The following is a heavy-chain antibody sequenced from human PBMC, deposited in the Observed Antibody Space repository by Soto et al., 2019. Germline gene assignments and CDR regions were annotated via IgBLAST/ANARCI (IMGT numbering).Heavy chain of an antibody. J-gene: IGHJ6*03. V-gene: IGHV3-30*18. Sequence: GGSLRLSCAASGFTFSSYGMHWFRQAPGKGLEWVAVISYDGSNKYYADSVKGRFTISRDNSKNTLYLQMNSLRAEDTAVYYCAKAKVNWNYFTQENYYYYYYMDVWGKGTTVTVSS. CDR1: GFTFSSYG. CDR3: AKAKVNWNYFTQENYYYYYYMDV. CDR2: ISYDGSNK. D-gene: IGHD1-7*01.